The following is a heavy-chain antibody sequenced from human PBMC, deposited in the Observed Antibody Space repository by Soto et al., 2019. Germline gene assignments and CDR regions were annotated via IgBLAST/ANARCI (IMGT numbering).Heavy chain of an antibody. CDR1: GFSFSTYS. D-gene: IGHD2-15*01. V-gene: IGHV3-21*01. CDR3: AGEEGYWGRMDV. Sequence: EVQLAESGGGSIQPGGSLRLSCTISGFSFSTYSMNWVRQAPGKGLEWVSSISSGSSYIYYAESVKGRFTISRDNTKNSLFLQMNSLRDEDTAIYYCAGEEGYWGRMDVWGQGTTVTVSS. J-gene: IGHJ6*02. CDR2: ISSGSSYI.